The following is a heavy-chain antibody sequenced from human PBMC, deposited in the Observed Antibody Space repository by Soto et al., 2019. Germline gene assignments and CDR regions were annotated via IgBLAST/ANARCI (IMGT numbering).Heavy chain of an antibody. D-gene: IGHD6-19*01. V-gene: IGHV3-9*01. Sequence: EVQLVESGGGLVQPGRSLRLSCAASGFTFDDYAFHWVRQAPGKGLEWVSSISWQSGSIGYADSVKGRFIISRDNAKNSLYLQMNSLRTDDTGIYYCAKDLYPSDWQHYYYYGMDVWGQGTTVTVSS. CDR2: ISWQSGSI. J-gene: IGHJ6*02. CDR1: GFTFDDYA. CDR3: AKDLYPSDWQHYYYYGMDV.